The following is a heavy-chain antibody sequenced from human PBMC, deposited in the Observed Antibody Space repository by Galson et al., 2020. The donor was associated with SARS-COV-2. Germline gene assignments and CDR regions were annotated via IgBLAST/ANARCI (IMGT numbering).Heavy chain of an antibody. V-gene: IGHV3-23*01. CDR2: ISGSGGST. CDR1: GFTFSSYA. J-gene: IGHJ6*02. D-gene: IGHD4-17*01. CDR3: AKPLLVYGDYGDDYYYGMDV. Sequence: GESLKISCAASGFTFSSYAMSWVRQAPGKGLEWVLAISGSGGSTYYADSVKGRFTISRDNSKNTLYLQMNSLRAEDTAVYYCAKPLLVYGDYGDDYYYGMDVWGQGTTVTVSS.